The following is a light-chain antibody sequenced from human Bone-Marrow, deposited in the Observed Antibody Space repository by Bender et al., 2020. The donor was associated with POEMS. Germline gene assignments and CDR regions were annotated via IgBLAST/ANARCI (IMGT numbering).Light chain of an antibody. CDR3: QVWDKTNDDCI. CDR1: NIGSKS. J-gene: IGLJ1*01. V-gene: IGLV3-21*02. CDR2: EDS. Sequence: SYVLTQPPSVSVAPGQTARITCGGNNIGSKSVHWYQQKPGQAPVVVVYEDSDRPSGIPERFSGSNSGNTATLTISRVEAEDEADYHCQVWDKTNDDCIFGAGTKVTVL.